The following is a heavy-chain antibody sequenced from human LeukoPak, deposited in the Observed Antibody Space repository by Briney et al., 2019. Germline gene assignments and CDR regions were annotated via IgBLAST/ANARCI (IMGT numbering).Heavy chain of an antibody. J-gene: IGHJ4*02. CDR2: ISSSATTI. CDR3: AKDRGTMVRGGTDY. CDR1: GFTFSSYA. D-gene: IGHD3-10*01. V-gene: IGHV3-48*03. Sequence: GGSLRLSCAASGFTFSSYAMNWVRQAPGKGLEWVCYISSSATTIYYADSVKGRFTISRDNAKNSLYLQMNSLRAEDTAVYYRAKDRGTMVRGGTDYWGQGTLVTVSS.